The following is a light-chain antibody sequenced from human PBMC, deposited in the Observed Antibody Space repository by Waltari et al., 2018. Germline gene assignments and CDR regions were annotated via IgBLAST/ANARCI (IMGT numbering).Light chain of an antibody. V-gene: IGLV2-8*01. CDR1: SNDVGAYNY. CDR3: SSYTGSSSYV. J-gene: IGLJ1*01. Sequence: QSALTQPPSASGSPGQSVTISCTGTSNDVGAYNYVSWYQQHPGKAPKLMIYEVSKRSSGVPDRFSGSKSGNTASLTVSGLQAEDEADYYCSSYTGSSSYVFGTGTKVAVL. CDR2: EVS.